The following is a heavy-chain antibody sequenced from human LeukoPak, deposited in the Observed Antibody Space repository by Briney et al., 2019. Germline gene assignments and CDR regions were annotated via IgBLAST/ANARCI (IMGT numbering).Heavy chain of an antibody. CDR3: ARDPDILNGVAFVV. J-gene: IGHJ3*01. Sequence: GGSLRLSCAASGLTFGRDWMSWDRQAPGKGLEWVAKINQDGSQKYYVDSVKGRFTISRDNAKNSLYLQMNSLRAEDTAVYYCARDPDILNGVAFVVWGQGTMVTVSS. D-gene: IGHD3-9*01. V-gene: IGHV3-7*05. CDR2: INQDGSQK. CDR1: GLTFGRDW.